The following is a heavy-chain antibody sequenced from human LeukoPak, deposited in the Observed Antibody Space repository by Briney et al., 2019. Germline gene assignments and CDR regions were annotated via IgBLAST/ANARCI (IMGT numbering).Heavy chain of an antibody. CDR3: ARRTTGTTGTYYFDY. V-gene: IGHV1-2*02. Sequence: ASVKVSCKASGYTFTGYYMHWVRQAPGQGLEWMGWINPNSGGTNYAQKFQGRVTMTRDTSISTAYMELSRLRSDDTAVYYRARRTTGTTGTYYFDYWGQGTLVAVSS. J-gene: IGHJ4*02. D-gene: IGHD1-1*01. CDR2: INPNSGGT. CDR1: GYTFTGYY.